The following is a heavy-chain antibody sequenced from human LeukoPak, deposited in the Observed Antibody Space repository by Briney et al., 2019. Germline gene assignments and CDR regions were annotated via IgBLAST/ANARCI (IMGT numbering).Heavy chain of an antibody. CDR3: ARGGETVGFDY. J-gene: IGHJ4*02. V-gene: IGHV3-21*01. CDR1: GFIFSSYS. D-gene: IGHD1-26*01. Sequence: PGGSLRLSCAASGFIFSSYSMNWVRQAPGKGLEWVSSISSSSSYIYYADSVKGRFTISRDNAKNSLSLQMNSLRAEDTAVYYCARGGETVGFDYWGQGTLVTVSS. CDR2: ISSSSSYI.